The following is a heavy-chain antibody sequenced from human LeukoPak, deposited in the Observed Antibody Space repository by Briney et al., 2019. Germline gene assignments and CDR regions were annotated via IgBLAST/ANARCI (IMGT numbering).Heavy chain of an antibody. V-gene: IGHV1-2*06. CDR2: INPNSGGT. Sequence: ASVKVSCKASGGTFSSYAISWVRQAPGQGLEWMGRINPNSGGTNYAQKFQGRVTMTRDTSISTAYMELSRLRSDDTAVYYRARSTIQLWLPDYWGQGTLVTVSS. D-gene: IGHD5-18*01. CDR3: ARSTIQLWLPDY. CDR1: GGTFSSYA. J-gene: IGHJ4*02.